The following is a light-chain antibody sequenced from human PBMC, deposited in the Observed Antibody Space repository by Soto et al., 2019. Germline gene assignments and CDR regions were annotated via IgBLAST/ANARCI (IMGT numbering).Light chain of an antibody. V-gene: IGKV3-11*01. J-gene: IGKJ5*01. Sequence: EIVLTQSPATLSLSPGERATLSCRASQSVSSYLAWYQQKPGQAPRLLIYDASNRATGIPARFSGSGSGTDFTITISSLEPEDFAVYYCKQRSNWPPTFGQGTLLEIK. CDR3: KQRSNWPPT. CDR1: QSVSSY. CDR2: DAS.